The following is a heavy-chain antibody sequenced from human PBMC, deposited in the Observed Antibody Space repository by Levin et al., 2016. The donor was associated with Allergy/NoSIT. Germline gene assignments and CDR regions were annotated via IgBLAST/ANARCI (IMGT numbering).Heavy chain of an antibody. CDR2: INPGNSDT. CDR3: LRRGLLTSTPTDS. CDR1: GNSFTNYY. J-gene: IGHJ4*02. Sequence: GESLKISCRNSGNSFTNYYINWVRQMPGKGLEWMGAINPGNSDTAYSPSFQGQVTFSVDRSINTAYLQWSSLKASDTAFYYCLRRGLLTSTPTDSWGQGTLVTVSS. V-gene: IGHV5-51*01. D-gene: IGHD3-10*01.